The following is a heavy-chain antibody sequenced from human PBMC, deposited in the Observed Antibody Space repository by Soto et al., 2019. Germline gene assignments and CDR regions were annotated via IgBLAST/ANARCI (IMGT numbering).Heavy chain of an antibody. D-gene: IGHD6-13*01. CDR2: ISSSSSYI. J-gene: IGHJ6*02. V-gene: IGHV3-21*01. CDR3: ARDFRAAAGMPYYYYGMDV. CDR1: GFTFSSYS. Sequence: GGSLRLSCAASGFTFSSYSMNWVRQAPGKGLEWVSSISSSSSYIYYADSVKGRFTISRDNAKNSLYLQMNSLRAEDTAVYYCARDFRAAAGMPYYYYGMDVWGQGTTVTVSS.